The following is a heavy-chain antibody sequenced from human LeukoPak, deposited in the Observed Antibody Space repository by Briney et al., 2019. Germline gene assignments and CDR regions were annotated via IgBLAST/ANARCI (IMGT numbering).Heavy chain of an antibody. Sequence: GGSLRLSCAASGFTFSSYWMHWVRQTPGKGLVWVSRINSDGSSTRYADSVRGRFTISRDNAKNTLYLQMNSLRAEDTAVYYCASPFYYGSGGHPFDYWSQGTLVTVSS. CDR2: INSDGSST. CDR1: GFTFSSYW. J-gene: IGHJ4*02. D-gene: IGHD3-22*01. CDR3: ASPFYYGSGGHPFDY. V-gene: IGHV3-74*01.